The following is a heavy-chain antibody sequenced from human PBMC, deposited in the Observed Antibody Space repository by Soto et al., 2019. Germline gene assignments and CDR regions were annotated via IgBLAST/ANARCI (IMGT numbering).Heavy chain of an antibody. J-gene: IGHJ6*02. CDR3: ARVDIVVVVAATDFYGMDV. Sequence: VGPVKVSCKASGYTFTSYGISLVLHAPVQGLELMGWISAYNGNTNYAQKLQGRVTMTTDTSTSTAYMELRSLRSDDTAVYYCARVDIVVVVAATDFYGMDVWGQGTTVTVSS. CDR2: ISAYNGNT. V-gene: IGHV1-18*01. CDR1: GYTFTSYG. D-gene: IGHD2-15*01.